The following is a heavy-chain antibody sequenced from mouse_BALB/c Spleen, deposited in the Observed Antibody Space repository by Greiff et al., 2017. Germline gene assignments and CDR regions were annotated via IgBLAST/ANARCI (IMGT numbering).Heavy chain of an antibody. V-gene: IGHV3-8*02. Sequence: EVQRVESGPSLVKPSQTLSLTCSVTGDSITSGYWNWIRKFPGNKLEYMGYISYSGSTYYNPSLKSRISITRDTSKNQYYLQLNSVTTEDTATYYCARLTARATWFAYWGQGTLVTVSA. D-gene: IGHD3-2*01. CDR3: ARLTARATWFAY. CDR1: GDSITSGY. J-gene: IGHJ3*01. CDR2: ISYSGST.